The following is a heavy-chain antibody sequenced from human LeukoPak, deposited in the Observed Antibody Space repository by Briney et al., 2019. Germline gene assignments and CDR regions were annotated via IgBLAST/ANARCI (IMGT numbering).Heavy chain of an antibody. CDR3: VRGYCSATSCYFSSSYSWFDP. CDR2: ILSDGSST. CDR1: GFTFSNYW. J-gene: IGHJ5*02. D-gene: IGHD2-2*01. V-gene: IGHV3-74*01. Sequence: PGGSLRLSCAASGFTFSNYWMHWVRQTPGKGLVWVSRILSDGSSTNYADFVKGRFTVSRDNAQNTLYLQMNSLRAEDTAVYYCVRGYCSATSCYFSSSYSWFDPRGQGTLVTVSS.